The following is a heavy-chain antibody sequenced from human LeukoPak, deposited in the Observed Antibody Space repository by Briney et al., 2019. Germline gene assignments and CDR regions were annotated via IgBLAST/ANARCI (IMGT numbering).Heavy chain of an antibody. J-gene: IGHJ3*02. Sequence: GASVKVSCKASGGTFGTYAINWVRQAPGQGLEWMGWINPNSGGTNYAQKFQGRVTMTRDTSIGTAYMELSRLRSDDTAVYYCARGKDIPIFGVVIGNDAFDIWGQGTMVTVSS. CDR1: GGTFGTYA. V-gene: IGHV1-2*02. CDR2: INPNSGGT. D-gene: IGHD3-3*01. CDR3: ARGKDIPIFGVVIGNDAFDI.